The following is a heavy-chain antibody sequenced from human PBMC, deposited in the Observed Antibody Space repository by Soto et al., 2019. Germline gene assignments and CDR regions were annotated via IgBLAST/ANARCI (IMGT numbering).Heavy chain of an antibody. CDR1: GYILSSYY. V-gene: IGHV1-46*03. CDR3: ARSYCGGECTNSWFVT. D-gene: IGHD2-21*01. J-gene: IGHJ5*02. Sequence: ASVKVSCKASGYILSSYYMHWVRQAPGQGLEWMGIINPSGGTTTYAQKFQGRVTMTRDTSTSTVYMELSSLRSDDTAMYYCARSYCGGECTNSWFVTGGKGTLVTVAS. CDR2: INPSGGTT.